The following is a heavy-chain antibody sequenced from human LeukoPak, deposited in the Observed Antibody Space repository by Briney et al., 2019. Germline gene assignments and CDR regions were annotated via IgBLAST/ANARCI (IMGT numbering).Heavy chain of an antibody. V-gene: IGHV1-69*13. CDR3: AREGPGPDYYYGSGSYPYYFDY. CDR2: IIPIFGTA. Sequence: ASVKVPCKASGGTFSSYAISWVRQAPGQGLEWMGGIIPIFGTANYAQKFQGRATITADESSSTAYMELSSLRSEDTAVYYCAREGPGPDYYYGSGSYPYYFDYWGQGTLVTVSS. D-gene: IGHD3-10*01. CDR1: GGTFSSYA. J-gene: IGHJ4*02.